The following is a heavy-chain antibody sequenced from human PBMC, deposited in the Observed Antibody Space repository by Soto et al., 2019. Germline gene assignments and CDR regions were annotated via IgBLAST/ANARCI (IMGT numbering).Heavy chain of an antibody. J-gene: IGHJ4*02. CDR3: ARASYSMVRGVIIMDFDY. Sequence: QVQLVQSGAEVKKPGSSVKVSCKASGGTFSSYAISWVRQAPGQGLEWMGGIIPIFGTANYAQTVQGRVTITADKSTSTAYMELSSLRSEDTAVYYCARASYSMVRGVIIMDFDYWGQGTLVTVSS. CDR1: GGTFSSYA. D-gene: IGHD3-10*01. CDR2: IIPIFGTA. V-gene: IGHV1-69*06.